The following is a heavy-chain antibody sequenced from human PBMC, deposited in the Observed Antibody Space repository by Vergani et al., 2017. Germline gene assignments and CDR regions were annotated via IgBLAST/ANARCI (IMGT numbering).Heavy chain of an antibody. J-gene: IGHJ4*02. Sequence: QVQLVESGGGVVQPGRSRRLSCAASGFTFSSYGMHWVRQAPGKGLEWVAVIWYDGRNKYYADSVTGRFTISRDNSKNTLYRQMNSLRAEDTSVYYCARGHDYFDYWGQGTLVTVSS. CDR1: GFTFSSYG. CDR3: ARGHDYFDY. D-gene: IGHD3-3*01. CDR2: IWYDGRNK. V-gene: IGHV3-33*01.